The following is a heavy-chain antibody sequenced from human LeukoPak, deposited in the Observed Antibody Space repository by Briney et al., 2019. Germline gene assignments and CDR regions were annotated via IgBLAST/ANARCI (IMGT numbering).Heavy chain of an antibody. CDR3: ARGEGYFDY. V-gene: IGHV4-34*01. Sequence: SETLSLTCAVYGGSFSGYYWSWIRQPPGKGLEWIGEISHSGSTNYNPSLKSRVTISVDTSKNQFSLKLSSVTAADTAVYYCARGEGYFDYWGQGTLVTVSS. CDR1: GGSFSGYY. J-gene: IGHJ4*02. CDR2: ISHSGST.